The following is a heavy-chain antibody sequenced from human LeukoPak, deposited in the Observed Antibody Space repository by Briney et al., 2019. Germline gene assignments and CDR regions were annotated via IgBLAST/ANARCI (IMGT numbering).Heavy chain of an antibody. CDR1: GFTFDDYA. CDR2: ISWNSGSI. D-gene: IGHD3-22*01. Sequence: GGSLRLSCAASGFTFDDYAMHWVRQAPGKGLEWVSGISWNSGSIGYADSVKGRFTVSRDNAKNSLYLQMNSLRAEDTALYYCAKSPSGYLGDAFDIWGQGTMVTVSS. V-gene: IGHV3-9*01. J-gene: IGHJ3*02. CDR3: AKSPSGYLGDAFDI.